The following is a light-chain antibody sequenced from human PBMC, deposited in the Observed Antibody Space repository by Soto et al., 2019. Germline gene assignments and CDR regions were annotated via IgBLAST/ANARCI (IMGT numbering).Light chain of an antibody. CDR1: QSVSSSY. CDR2: GAS. CDR3: QQYCSSPIT. Sequence: DIVLTQSPVTLSLSPGERATLSCRASQSVSSSYLAWYQQKPGQAPRLLIYGASSRAIGIPDRFSGSGSGTDFTLTISRLEPEDFAVYYCQQYCSSPITFGQGTRLEIK. V-gene: IGKV3-20*01. J-gene: IGKJ5*01.